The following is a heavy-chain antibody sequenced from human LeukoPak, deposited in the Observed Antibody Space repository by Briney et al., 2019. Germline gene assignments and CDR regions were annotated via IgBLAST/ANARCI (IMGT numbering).Heavy chain of an antibody. CDR3: ARRYCSSTSCLIDY. V-gene: IGHV3-48*03. J-gene: IGHJ4*02. CDR1: GFTFSSYE. D-gene: IGHD2-2*01. CDR2: ISSSGTTI. Sequence: GESLRLSCAASGFTFSSYEMNWVRQAPGKGLEWVSYISSSGTTIYYAESVKGRFTISRDNAKNSLYLQMNSLRAEDTAVYYCARRYCSSTSCLIDYWGQGTLVTVSS.